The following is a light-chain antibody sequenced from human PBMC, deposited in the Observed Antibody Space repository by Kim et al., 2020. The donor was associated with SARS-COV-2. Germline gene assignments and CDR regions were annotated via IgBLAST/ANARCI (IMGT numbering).Light chain of an antibody. V-gene: IGLV3-1*01. J-gene: IGLJ2*01. CDR3: QTWDSSLVV. CDR1: RLGDEY. CDR2: QDT. Sequence: VSPGQTANISCSGYRLGDEYACWFQQKPGQSPVLVIYQDTKRPSGIPERFSGSNAGNTATLTITGTQAMDEADYYCQTWDSSLVVFGGGTQLTVL.